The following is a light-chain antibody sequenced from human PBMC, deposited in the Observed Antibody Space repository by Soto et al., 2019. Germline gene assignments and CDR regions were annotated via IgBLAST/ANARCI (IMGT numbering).Light chain of an antibody. V-gene: IGLV2-14*01. J-gene: IGLJ3*02. CDR1: SSDVGGYNF. CDR2: EVD. Sequence: QSALTQPASVSGSPGQSITISCTGTSSDVGGYNFVSWYQQYPGKAPKLIIHEVDSRPSGVSNRFSGSKSGNTASLTISGLRAEDEADYYCSSWTSRTTQVLGGGTKVTVL. CDR3: SSWTSRTTQV.